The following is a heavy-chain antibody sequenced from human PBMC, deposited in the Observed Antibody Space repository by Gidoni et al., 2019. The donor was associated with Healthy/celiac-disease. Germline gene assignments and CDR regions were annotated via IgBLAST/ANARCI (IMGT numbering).Heavy chain of an antibody. CDR2: IIPIFGKA. V-gene: IGHV1-69*01. Sequence: QVQLVQSGAEVKKPGSSVKVSCKASGGSFSSSANSWVRQAPGQGLEWMGGIIPIFGKANYAQKFQGRVTITADESTSTAYMELSSLRSEDTAVYYCARVRDATMVRGVIIGGNVWGQGTLVTVSS. CDR1: GGSFSSSA. D-gene: IGHD3-10*01. J-gene: IGHJ4*02. CDR3: ARVRDATMVRGVIIGGNV.